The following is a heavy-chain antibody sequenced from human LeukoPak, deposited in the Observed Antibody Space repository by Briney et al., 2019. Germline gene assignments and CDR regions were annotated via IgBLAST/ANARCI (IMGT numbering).Heavy chain of an antibody. Sequence: PGGSLRLSCAASGFTFSSYAMSWVRQAPGKGLEWVSTISGSGGGTYYADSVKGRFTLSRDNSMNTLYLQMNSLRAEDTAVYYCASATEDLSYFDYWGQGTLVTVSS. CDR2: ISGSGGGT. CDR1: GFTFSSYA. J-gene: IGHJ4*02. V-gene: IGHV3-23*01. CDR3: ASATEDLSYFDY.